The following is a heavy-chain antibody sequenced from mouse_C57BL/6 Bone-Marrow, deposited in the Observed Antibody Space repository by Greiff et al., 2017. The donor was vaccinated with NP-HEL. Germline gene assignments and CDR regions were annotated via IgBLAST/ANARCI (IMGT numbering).Heavy chain of an antibody. Sequence: QVQLKQPGAELVKPGASVKLSCKASGYTFTSYWMHWVKQRPGQGLEWIGMIHPNSGSTNYNEKFKSKATLTVDKSSSTAYMQLSSLTSEDSAVYYCARFYDGYLAWFAYWGQGTLVTVSA. CDR2: IHPNSGST. CDR1: GYTFTSYW. D-gene: IGHD2-3*01. J-gene: IGHJ3*01. CDR3: ARFYDGYLAWFAY. V-gene: IGHV1-64*01.